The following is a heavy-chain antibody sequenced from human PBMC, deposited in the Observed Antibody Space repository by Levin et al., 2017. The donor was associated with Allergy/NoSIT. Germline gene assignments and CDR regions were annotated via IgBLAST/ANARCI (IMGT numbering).Heavy chain of an antibody. CDR3: ARKKYLGAFDI. Sequence: LSLTCAASGFTLSFYDMHWVRQATGKGLHWVSGIGTSGDTYYPGSVKGRFTISREEAKNSMYLQMTNLGAGDTAVYYCARKKYLGAFDIWGRGTMVTVAS. V-gene: IGHV3-13*01. J-gene: IGHJ3*02. D-gene: IGHD2-2*01. CDR2: IGTSGDT. CDR1: GFTLSFYD.